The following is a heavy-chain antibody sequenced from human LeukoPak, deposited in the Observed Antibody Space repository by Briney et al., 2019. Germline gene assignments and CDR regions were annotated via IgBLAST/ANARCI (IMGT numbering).Heavy chain of an antibody. J-gene: IGHJ4*02. CDR3: ASDRAFSQFDY. CDR2: IKEDGSRA. D-gene: IGHD3-10*01. Sequence: PGGSLRLSCGASGFSFSTYWMDWVRQAPGKGLEWVASIKEDGSRADYVDSVRGRFTVSRDNTKNSLFLQMNSRRVDDTAVYYCASDRAFSQFDYWGQGTLVTVSS. CDR1: GFSFSTYW. V-gene: IGHV3-7*01.